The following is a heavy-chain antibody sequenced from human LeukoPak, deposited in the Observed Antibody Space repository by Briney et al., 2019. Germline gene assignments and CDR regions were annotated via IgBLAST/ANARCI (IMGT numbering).Heavy chain of an antibody. V-gene: IGHV4-30-4*01. CDR3: ARAGRFLVKDAFDI. CDR1: GGAISSGDYY. J-gene: IGHJ3*02. D-gene: IGHD3-3*01. Sequence: PSQTLSLTCTVSGGAISSGDYYWSWIRQRPGTSLGWLGYIYYSGSTYYTPSLKSRVTISVDTSKNQFSLKLSSVTAADTAVYYCARAGRFLVKDAFDIWGQGTMVTVSS. CDR2: IYYSGST.